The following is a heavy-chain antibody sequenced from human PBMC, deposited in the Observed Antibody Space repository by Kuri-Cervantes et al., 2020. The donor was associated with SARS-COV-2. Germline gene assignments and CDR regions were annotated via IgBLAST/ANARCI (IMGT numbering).Heavy chain of an antibody. CDR1: GFLFSASA. J-gene: IGHJ4*02. CDR2: VRGKASNYAT. Sequence: GESLKISCEGSGFLFSASAIHWVRQASGKGLEWVGRVRGKASNYATAYAASVKGRFTISRDDSKNMAYLQMNSLKTEDTAVYYCTTLIDYWGQGALVTVSS. CDR3: TTLIDY. V-gene: IGHV3-73*01.